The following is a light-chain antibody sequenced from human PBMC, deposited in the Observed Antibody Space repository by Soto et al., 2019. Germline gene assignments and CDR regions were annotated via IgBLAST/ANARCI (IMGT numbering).Light chain of an antibody. J-gene: IGKJ1*01. Sequence: IHMSQTPSTLSASVGDRVTITCRGSQSLNSLLAWYQQKPGRAPKLLIYDASTLESGVPSRFSGSGSGTEFTLTISSLQTDDFATHYCQQYTSYPSWTFGQGGIVDIK. CDR2: DAS. CDR1: QSLNSL. CDR3: QQYTSYPSWT. V-gene: IGKV1-5*01.